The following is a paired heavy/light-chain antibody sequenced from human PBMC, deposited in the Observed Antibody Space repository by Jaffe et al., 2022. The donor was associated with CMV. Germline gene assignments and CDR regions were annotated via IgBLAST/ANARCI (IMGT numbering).Heavy chain of an antibody. J-gene: IGHJ6*02. CDR2: ISSSSSYI. CDR3: ARGGLPPDYDFWSGYYYYYYYGMDV. CDR1: GFTFSSYS. D-gene: IGHD3-3*01. V-gene: IGHV3-21*01. Sequence: EVQLVESGGGLVKPGGSLRLSCAASGFTFSSYSMNWVRQAPGKGLEWVSSISSSSSYIYYADSVKGRFTISRDNAKNSLYLQMNSLRAEDTAVYYCARGGLPPDYDFWSGYYYYYYYGMDVWGQGTTVTVSS.
Light chain of an antibody. CDR1: QSISSY. Sequence: DIQMTQSPSSLSASVGDRVTITCRASQSISSYLNWYQQKPGKAPKLLIYAASSLQSGVPSRFSGSGSGTDFTLTISSLQPEDFATYYCQQSYSTSYTFGQGTKLEIK. CDR3: QQSYSTSYT. V-gene: IGKV1-39*01. CDR2: AAS. J-gene: IGKJ2*01.